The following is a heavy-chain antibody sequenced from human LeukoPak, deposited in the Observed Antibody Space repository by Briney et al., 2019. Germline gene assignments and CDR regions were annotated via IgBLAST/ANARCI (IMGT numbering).Heavy chain of an antibody. V-gene: IGHV1-2*02. CDR1: GYTFSAYY. J-gene: IGHJ4*02. Sequence: GASVKVSCKASGYTFSAYYLYWVRQAPGQGLEWVGWINPNNGGTNYAQKFQGRVSMTRDTSISTASLELSRLTSDDTALYYCAREGYCRGAKCPVAYWGQGTLVTVSS. D-gene: IGHD2-15*01. CDR3: AREGYCRGAKCPVAY. CDR2: INPNNGGT.